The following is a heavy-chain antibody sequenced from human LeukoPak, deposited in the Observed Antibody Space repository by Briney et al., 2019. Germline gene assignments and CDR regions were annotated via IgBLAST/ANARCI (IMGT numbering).Heavy chain of an antibody. CDR1: GYTFTGYY. Sequence: ASVKVSCKASGYTFTGYYMHWVRQAPGQGLEWMGWINPNSGGTNYAQKFQGRVTMTRDTSISTAYMELSRLRSEDTAVYYCAIFSVEMATIDAFDIWGQGTMVTVSS. CDR2: INPNSGGT. CDR3: AIFSVEMATIDAFDI. V-gene: IGHV1-2*02. J-gene: IGHJ3*02. D-gene: IGHD5-24*01.